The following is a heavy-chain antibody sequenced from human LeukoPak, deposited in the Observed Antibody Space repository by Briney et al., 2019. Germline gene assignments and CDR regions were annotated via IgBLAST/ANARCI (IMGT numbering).Heavy chain of an antibody. CDR1: GGTFNSYA. CDR2: IIPSIGLT. J-gene: IGHJ4*02. D-gene: IGHD3-10*01. V-gene: IGHV1-69*04. CDR3: AIGEDFDS. Sequence: SVKVSCKSSGGTFNSYAVNWVRQAPRQRLDWMGRIIPSIGLTSYAQRFQARVAISAETSTGTTYMELSSLTSDDTALYYCAIGEDFDSWGQGTLVSVSS.